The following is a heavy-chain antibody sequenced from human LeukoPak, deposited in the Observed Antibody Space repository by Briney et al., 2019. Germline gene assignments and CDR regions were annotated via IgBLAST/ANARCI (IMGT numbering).Heavy chain of an antibody. CDR3: ARTGGGNYFGMDV. V-gene: IGHV5-51*01. J-gene: IGHJ6*02. CDR1: GYAFASYW. D-gene: IGHD2-8*02. CDR2: IYPDDSDT. Sequence: GESLKISCRASGYAFASYWIGWVRQVPGKGLEWMGIIYPDDSDTRYSPSFQGQVSISADKSISTAYLQWSSLKASDTAIYYCARTGGGNYFGMDVWGLGTTVTVPS.